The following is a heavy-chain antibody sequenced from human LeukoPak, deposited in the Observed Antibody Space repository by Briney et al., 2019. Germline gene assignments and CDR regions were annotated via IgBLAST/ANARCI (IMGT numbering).Heavy chain of an antibody. J-gene: IGHJ5*02. V-gene: IGHV4-38-2*01. CDR2: IYYSGST. CDR3: ASQLWPRSGWFDP. CDR1: GYSISSGYY. Sequence: SETLSLTCAVSGYSISSGYYWSWIRQPPGKGLEWIGYIYYSGSTNYNPSLKSRVTISVDTSKNQFSLKLSSVTAADTAVYYCASQLWPRSGWFDPWGQGTLVTVSS. D-gene: IGHD5-18*01.